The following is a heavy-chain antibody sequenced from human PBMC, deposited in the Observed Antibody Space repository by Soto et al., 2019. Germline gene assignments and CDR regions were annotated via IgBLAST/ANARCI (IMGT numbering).Heavy chain of an antibody. CDR2: ISSDGSST. D-gene: IGHD3-3*01. J-gene: IGHJ4*02. CDR1: GVTFSSHW. Sequence: GGSLRLSCALSGVTFSSHWMHWVRQAPGKGLVWVSRISSDGSSTSYADSVKGRFTISRDNAKKTLYLQMNSLRVDDTGVYYCARDSSPYYDFWSGFYTYFDYWGQGALVTVSS. V-gene: IGHV3-74*01. CDR3: ARDSSPYYDFWSGFYTYFDY.